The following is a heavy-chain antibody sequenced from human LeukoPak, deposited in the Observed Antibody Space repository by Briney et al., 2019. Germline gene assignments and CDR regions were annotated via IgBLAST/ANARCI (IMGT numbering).Heavy chain of an antibody. CDR1: VGSFSGYY. D-gene: IGHD3-10*01. CDR3: ARGYSGRSWFDP. CDR2: INHSGST. J-gene: IGHJ5*02. V-gene: IGHV4-34*01. Sequence: SETVSLTCAVYVGSFSGYYWSWTRQPPGKGLEWIGEINHSGSTNYNPSLKSRVNISVDTSKNQFSLKLSSVTAADTAVYYCARGYSGRSWFDPWGQGTLVTVSS.